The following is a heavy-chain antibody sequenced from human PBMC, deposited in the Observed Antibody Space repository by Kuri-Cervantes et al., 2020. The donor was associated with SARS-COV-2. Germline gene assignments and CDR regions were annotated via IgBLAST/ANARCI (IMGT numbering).Heavy chain of an antibody. CDR2: IYHSGST. CDR3: ARHGDISGFLEWLGPPIYFDY. V-gene: IGHV4-39*01. CDR1: GGSISSISYY. Sequence: SETLSLTCTVFGGSISSISYYWGWIRQPPGKGLEWIGSIYHSGSTYYNPSLKSRVTISVDTSKNQFSLKLSSVTAADTAVYYCARHGDISGFLEWLGPPIYFDYWGQGTLVTVSS. J-gene: IGHJ4*02. D-gene: IGHD3-3*01.